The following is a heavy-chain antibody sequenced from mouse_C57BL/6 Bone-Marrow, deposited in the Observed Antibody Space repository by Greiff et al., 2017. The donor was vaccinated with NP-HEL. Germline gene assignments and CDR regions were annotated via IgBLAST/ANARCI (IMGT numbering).Heavy chain of an antibody. Sequence: EVQGVESGGGLVQPGGSLKLSCAASGFTFSDYYMYWVRQTPEKRLEWVGYISNGGGSTYYPDTVKGRFTISRDNAKTTLYLQISRLKSEDTAMYYCARLGFAYWGQGTLVTVSA. CDR3: ARLGFAY. CDR1: GFTFSDYY. CDR2: ISNGGGST. J-gene: IGHJ3*01. V-gene: IGHV5-12*01.